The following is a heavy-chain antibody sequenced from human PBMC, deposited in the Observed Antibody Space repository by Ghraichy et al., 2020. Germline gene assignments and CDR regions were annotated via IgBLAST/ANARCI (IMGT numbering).Heavy chain of an antibody. Sequence: GESLNISCAASGFTFSSYAMSWVRQAPGKGLEWVSAISGSGGSTYYADSVKGRFTISRDNSKNTLYLQMNSLRAEDTAVYYCAKVTYYDFSPRFDPWGQGTLVTVSS. V-gene: IGHV3-23*01. J-gene: IGHJ5*02. CDR2: ISGSGGST. CDR3: AKVTYYDFSPRFDP. D-gene: IGHD3-3*01. CDR1: GFTFSSYA.